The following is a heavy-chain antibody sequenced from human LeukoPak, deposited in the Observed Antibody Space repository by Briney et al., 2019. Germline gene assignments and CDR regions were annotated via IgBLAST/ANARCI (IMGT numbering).Heavy chain of an antibody. Sequence: GGSLRLSCAASGFTFSSYSMNWVRQAPGKGLEWVSYISSSSSTIYYADSVKGRFTISRDNSRNTLYLQMNSLRAEDTAVYYCARVSGEYDSSSFDYWGQGTLVTVSS. CDR2: ISSSSSTI. D-gene: IGHD3-22*01. J-gene: IGHJ4*02. CDR3: ARVSGEYDSSSFDY. V-gene: IGHV3-48*01. CDR1: GFTFSSYS.